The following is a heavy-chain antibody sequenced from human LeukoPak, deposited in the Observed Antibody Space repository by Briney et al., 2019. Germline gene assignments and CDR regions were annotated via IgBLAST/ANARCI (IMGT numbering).Heavy chain of an antibody. V-gene: IGHV4-34*08. D-gene: IGHD6-13*01. CDR3: ATYSSSWYWGD. CDR2: INHSGST. CDR1: GFTFSDYY. Sequence: GSLRLSCAASGFTFSDYYWSWIRQPPGKGLEWIGEINHSGSTNYNPSLKSRVTTSVDTSKNQFSLKLSSVTAADTAVYYCATYSSSWYWGDWGQGTLVTVSS. J-gene: IGHJ4*02.